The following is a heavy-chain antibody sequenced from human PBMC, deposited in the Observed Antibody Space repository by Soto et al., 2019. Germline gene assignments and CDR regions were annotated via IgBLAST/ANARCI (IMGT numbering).Heavy chain of an antibody. CDR3: ARGRDSGLYYFDY. J-gene: IGHJ4*02. CDR1: GFTFSNYD. CDR2: ISTAGNT. V-gene: IGHV3-13*01. D-gene: IGHD2-21*01. Sequence: EVQLVESGGGLVQPGGSLRLSCAASGFTFSNYDMHWVRQATGKGLEWVSTISTAGNTYSPGSVKGRFTISRENAKNSLYLQMNSLRVDDTAVYYCARGRDSGLYYFDYWGQGTLVTVSS.